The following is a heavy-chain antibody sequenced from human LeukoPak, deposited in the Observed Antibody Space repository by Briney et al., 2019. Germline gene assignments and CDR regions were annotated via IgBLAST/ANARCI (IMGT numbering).Heavy chain of an antibody. Sequence: SETLSLTCSVSGGAISRYYWSWIRQPPGKGLEWIGYIYYSGSTNYNPSLKSRVTISVDTSKNQFSLKLSSVTAADTAVYYCARVGYSYGGPYYFDYWGQGTLVTVSS. CDR2: IYYSGST. CDR1: GGAISRYY. V-gene: IGHV4-59*01. D-gene: IGHD5-18*01. J-gene: IGHJ4*02. CDR3: ARVGYSYGGPYYFDY.